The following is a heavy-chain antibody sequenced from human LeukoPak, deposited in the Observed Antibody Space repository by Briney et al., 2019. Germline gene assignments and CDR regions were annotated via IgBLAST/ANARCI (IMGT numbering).Heavy chain of an antibody. CDR3: ASFVPTGNY. D-gene: IGHD6-13*01. CDR2: IYTSGST. Sequence: SETLSLTCTVSGGSISSGSYYWSWIRQPAGKGLEWIGRIYTSGSTNYNPSLKSRVTISVDTSKNQFSLKLSSVTAADTAVYYCASFVPTGNYWGQGTLVTVSS. V-gene: IGHV4-61*02. CDR1: GGSISSGSYY. J-gene: IGHJ4*02.